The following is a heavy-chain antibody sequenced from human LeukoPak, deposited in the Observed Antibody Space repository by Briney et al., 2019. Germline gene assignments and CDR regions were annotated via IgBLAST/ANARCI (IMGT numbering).Heavy chain of an antibody. CDR3: ARDGDTVLTRGYYYYMDV. V-gene: IGHV3-21*01. CDR1: GFTFSSYT. J-gene: IGHJ6*03. CDR2: ISTSSSYI. Sequence: MSGGSLRPSCAASGFTFSSYTMNWVRQAPGKGLEWVSSISTSSSYIYYADSVKGRFTISRDNAKKSLYLQMNSLRAEDTAVYYCARDGDTVLTRGYYYYMDVWGKGTTVTVSS. D-gene: IGHD4-23*01.